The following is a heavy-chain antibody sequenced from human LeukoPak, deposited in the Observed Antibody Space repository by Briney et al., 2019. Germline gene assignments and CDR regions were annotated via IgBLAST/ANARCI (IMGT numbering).Heavy chain of an antibody. J-gene: IGHJ5*02. V-gene: IGHV4-39*01. D-gene: IGHD3-3*01. CDR1: GVSISSSSYY. CDR2: IYYSGST. Sequence: SETLSLTCTVSGVSISSSSYYWGWIRQPPGKGLEWIGSIYYSGSTYYNPSLKSRVTISVDTSKNQFSLKLSSVTAADTAVYYCASSTYYDFWSGYYCWFDPWGQGTLVTVSS. CDR3: ASSTYYDFWSGYYCWFDP.